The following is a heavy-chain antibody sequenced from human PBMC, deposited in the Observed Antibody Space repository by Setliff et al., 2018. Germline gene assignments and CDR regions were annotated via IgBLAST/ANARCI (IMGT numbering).Heavy chain of an antibody. J-gene: IGHJ4*02. D-gene: IGHD3-16*01. CDR1: GVSFSDYY. Sequence: SETLSLTCTVYGVSFSDYYWGWVRQSPGKGLDWIGEINHSGTTNYDPSLEGRISISVDTSKRQFSLKLNSVTAADTAVYYCRFWSYVYKNDYWAQGTLVTVSS. CDR2: INHSGTT. CDR3: RFWSYVYKNDY. V-gene: IGHV4-34*01.